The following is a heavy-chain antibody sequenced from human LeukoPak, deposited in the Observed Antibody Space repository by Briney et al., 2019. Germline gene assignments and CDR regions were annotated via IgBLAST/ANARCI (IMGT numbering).Heavy chain of an antibody. V-gene: IGHV4-59*01. D-gene: IGHD5-18*01. Sequence: SETLSLTCTVSGGSINNYYWIWIRQPPGKGLEWIGYIYYSGSTTYNPSLKSRVTISLDTSKNQFSLKLESVTAADTAVYCCARIVPYKYGYVDYWGQGTLVSVSS. CDR2: IYYSGST. CDR3: ARIVPYKYGYVDY. CDR1: GGSINNYY. J-gene: IGHJ4*02.